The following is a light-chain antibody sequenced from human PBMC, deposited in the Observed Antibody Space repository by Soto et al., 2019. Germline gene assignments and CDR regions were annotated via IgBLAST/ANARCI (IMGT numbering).Light chain of an antibody. J-gene: IGKJ5*01. CDR3: TLSTFLPIP. CDR2: GAS. CDR1: QLVSRN. V-gene: IGKV3D-15*01. Sequence: THYLVSLPFFTGKRATLSFRARQLVSRNLAWYQQKPGQAPRLLIYGASTSATGIPARFNGSGSATDFTLTIIFLQAEDVIRDCSTLSTFLPIPFGQ.